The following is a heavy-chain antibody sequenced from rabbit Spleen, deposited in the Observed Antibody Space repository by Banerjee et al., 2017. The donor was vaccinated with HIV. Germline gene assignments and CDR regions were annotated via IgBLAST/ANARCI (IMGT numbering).Heavy chain of an antibody. CDR1: RFSFSSGYD. D-gene: IGHD1-1*01. Sequence: QEQLVESGGGLVQPGASLTLTCTASRFSFSSGYDMCWVRQTPGKGLESIACIDAGGDGGTYYASWAKGRFTISKASSTTVTLQMTSLTAADTATYFCARDLVAVIGWNFSLWGPGTLVTVS. CDR2: IDAGGDGGT. J-gene: IGHJ4*01. V-gene: IGHV1S45*01. CDR3: ARDLVAVIGWNFSL.